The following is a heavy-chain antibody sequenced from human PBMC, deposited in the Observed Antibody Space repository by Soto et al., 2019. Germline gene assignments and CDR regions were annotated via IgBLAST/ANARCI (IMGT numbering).Heavy chain of an antibody. Sequence: SAKVACKAPGYTFTNYYMNWVGQAPGQELEWMGRINPSGGSTTYAQKFEGRVTMTRDTSTSTVYMELSSLRSADTAMYSCARAMEYNKSGDYWGQATLVTVSS. J-gene: IGHJ4*02. CDR2: INPSGGST. CDR1: GYTFTNYY. CDR3: ARAMEYNKSGDY. D-gene: IGHD6-6*01. V-gene: IGHV1-46*01.